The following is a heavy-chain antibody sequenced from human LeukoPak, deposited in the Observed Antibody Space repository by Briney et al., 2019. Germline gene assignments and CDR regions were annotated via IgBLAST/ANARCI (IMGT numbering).Heavy chain of an antibody. CDR3: AQGGYFAFDF. CDR2: INRSGRT. CDR1: GFTFSSYW. V-gene: IGHV3-23*01. D-gene: IGHD2-2*03. J-gene: IGHJ3*01. Sequence: GGSLRLSCAASGFTFSSYWMSWVRQAPGKGLEWVSGINRSGRTYYTDSVKGRFTISRDNSKSTLYLEMNSLRAEDTAVYYCAQGGYFAFDFWGQGTMVTVSS.